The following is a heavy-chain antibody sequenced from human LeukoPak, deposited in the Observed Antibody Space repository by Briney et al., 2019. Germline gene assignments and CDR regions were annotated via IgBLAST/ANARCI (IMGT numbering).Heavy chain of an antibody. CDR3: AKDLAVVVPWGNY. J-gene: IGHJ4*02. Sequence: GGSLRLSCAASGFILSSYGMHWVRQAPGKGLEWVAVIWYDGSNEYYADSVKGRFTISRDNSKNTLYLQMNSLRAEDTAVYYCAKDLAVVVPWGNYWGQGTLVTVSS. V-gene: IGHV3-33*06. CDR1: GFILSSYG. D-gene: IGHD2-15*01. CDR2: IWYDGSNE.